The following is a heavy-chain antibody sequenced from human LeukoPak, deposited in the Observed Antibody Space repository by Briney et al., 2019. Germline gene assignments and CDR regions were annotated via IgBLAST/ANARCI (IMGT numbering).Heavy chain of an antibody. V-gene: IGHV3-7*05. D-gene: IGHD6-19*01. CDR1: TFTFSNNW. J-gene: IGHJ5*02. CDR3: ARVGSGWYNWFDT. CDR2: IKQDGSEK. Sequence: GGSLRLSSSAATFTFSNNWMAWLRQAPGKGLEWVANIKQDGSEKYYVDSVKGRFTISRDNAKNSLYLAMNSLRAEDTAVYQCARVGSGWYNWFDTWGQGTLVTVSS.